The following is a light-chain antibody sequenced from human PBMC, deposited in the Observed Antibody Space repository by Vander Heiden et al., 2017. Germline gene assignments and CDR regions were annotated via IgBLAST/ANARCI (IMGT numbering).Light chain of an antibody. V-gene: IGKV2D-29*01. CDR2: ETA. CDR1: HRLLHDDGTTY. Sequence: DIVMTQTPLPVSVIRGQPASISCKSSHRLLHDDGTTYLYWYLQKPGQPPHLLSYETAPRFSGVPERFSCSGSGTDFTLRISRVEAEDVGVYYCKQSIQLPTFGQGTRVEI. CDR3: KQSIQLPT. J-gene: IGKJ1*01.